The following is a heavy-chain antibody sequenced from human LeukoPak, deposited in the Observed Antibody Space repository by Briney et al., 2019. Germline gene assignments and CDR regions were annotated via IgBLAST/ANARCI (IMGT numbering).Heavy chain of an antibody. CDR2: IYSGGST. CDR3: ASAREYCGSAECYEYFHH. J-gene: IGHJ1*01. CDR1: GFTVGTNS. D-gene: IGHD2-21*01. Sequence: GGSLRLSCAASGFTVGTNSMSWVRQSPGKGLEWVSVIYSGGSTYYADSVNGRFTISRDNSRNTLFLQMNSLRAEDTALYYCASAREYCGSAECYEYFHHWGQGPLVTVSS. V-gene: IGHV3-53*01.